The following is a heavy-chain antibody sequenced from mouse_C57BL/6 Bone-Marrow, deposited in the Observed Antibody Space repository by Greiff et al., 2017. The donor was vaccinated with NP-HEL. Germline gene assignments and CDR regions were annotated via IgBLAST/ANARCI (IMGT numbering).Heavy chain of an antibody. V-gene: IGHV1-82*01. Sequence: VMLVESGPELVKPGASVKISCKASGYAFSSSWMNWVKQRPGKGLEWIGRIYPGDGDTNYNGKFKGKATLTADKSSSTAYMQLSILTSEDSAVYVCGLYDYDGGYYAMDYWGQGTSVTVSS. CDR3: GLYDYDGGYYAMDY. J-gene: IGHJ4*01. D-gene: IGHD2-4*01. CDR2: IYPGDGDT. CDR1: GYAFSSSW.